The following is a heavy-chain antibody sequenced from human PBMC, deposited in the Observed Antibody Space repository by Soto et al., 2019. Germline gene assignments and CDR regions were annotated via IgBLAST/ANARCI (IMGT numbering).Heavy chain of an antibody. CDR2: IYYSGST. CDR1: GGSISSSSYY. V-gene: IGHV4-39*07. J-gene: IGHJ4*02. D-gene: IGHD2-21*02. CDR3: ARSMVTAFDY. Sequence: PSETLSLTCTVSGGSISSSSYYWGWIRQPPGKGLEWIGSIYYSGSTYYNPSLKSRVTISVDTSKNQFSLKLSSVTAADTAVYYCARSMVTAFDYWGQGTLVTVSS.